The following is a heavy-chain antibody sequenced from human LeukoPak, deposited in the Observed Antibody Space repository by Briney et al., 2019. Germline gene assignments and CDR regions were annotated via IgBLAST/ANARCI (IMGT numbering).Heavy chain of an antibody. Sequence: SETLSLTCTVNGGSISSYYWTWIRQPPGKGLEWIRYIYYSGSTNYNPSPKSRVTISVDTSKIQFSMMLSSVTAADTAVYYCARNDDFWSGYYDYWGQGTLVTVSS. D-gene: IGHD3-3*01. CDR2: IYYSGST. CDR1: GGSISSYY. V-gene: IGHV4-59*01. CDR3: ARNDDFWSGYYDY. J-gene: IGHJ4*02.